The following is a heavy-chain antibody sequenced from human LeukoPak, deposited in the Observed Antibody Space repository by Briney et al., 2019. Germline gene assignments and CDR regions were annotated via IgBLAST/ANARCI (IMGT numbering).Heavy chain of an antibody. CDR1: GFTFSTFA. D-gene: IGHD3-10*01. Sequence: PGGSLRLSCAASGFTFSTFAMHWVRQAPGKGLEWVAVILDDGSNKYYADSVKGRFTISRDNSKNTLYLQMNSLRAEDTAVYYCAGEFRLLLWFGELAYWGQGTLVTVSS. J-gene: IGHJ4*02. CDR3: AGEFRLLLWFGELAY. CDR2: ILDDGSNK. V-gene: IGHV3-30*04.